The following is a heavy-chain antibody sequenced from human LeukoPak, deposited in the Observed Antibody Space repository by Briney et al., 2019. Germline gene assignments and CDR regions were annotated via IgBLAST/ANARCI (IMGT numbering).Heavy chain of an antibody. CDR1: GGSISNYY. V-gene: IGHV4-59*01. D-gene: IGHD6-19*01. Sequence: SETLSLTCTVSGGSISNYYWSWIRQPPGKGLEWIGYIYYSGSTNYNPSLKSRVTISVDTSKNQFSLKLSSVTAADTAMYYCARAPGAGSVPPDYWGQGTLVTVSS. CDR3: ARAPGAGSVPPDY. J-gene: IGHJ4*02. CDR2: IYYSGST.